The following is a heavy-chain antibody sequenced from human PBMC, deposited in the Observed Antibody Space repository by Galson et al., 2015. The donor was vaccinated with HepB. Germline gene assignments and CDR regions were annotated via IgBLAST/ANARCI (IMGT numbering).Heavy chain of an antibody. CDR3: AKDRSGYSYGSFDY. D-gene: IGHD5-18*01. J-gene: IGHJ4*02. CDR2: ISGSGGSI. V-gene: IGHV3-23*01. CDR1: GFTFSSYA. Sequence: SLRLSCAASGFTFSSYAMSWVRQAPGKGLEWVSAISGSGGSIYYADSVKGRVTIPRDNSTNTLYLRMNSLRAGDTAVYYCAKDRSGYSYGSFDYWGQGTLVTVSS.